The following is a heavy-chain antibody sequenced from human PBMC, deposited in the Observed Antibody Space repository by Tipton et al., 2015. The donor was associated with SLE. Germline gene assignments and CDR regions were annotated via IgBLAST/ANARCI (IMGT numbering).Heavy chain of an antibody. V-gene: IGHV4-39*07. CDR3: ARLQWLVLNWYFDL. D-gene: IGHD6-19*01. Sequence: TLSLTCTVSGGSISRSTYHWGWIRQPPGKGLEWIGNFYFLGSTFYNPSLKSRVTISVDASKNQFSLKLSSVTAADTAVYYCARLQWLVLNWYFDLWGPWHPGHCLL. CDR1: GGSISRSTYH. J-gene: IGHJ2*01. CDR2: FYFLGST.